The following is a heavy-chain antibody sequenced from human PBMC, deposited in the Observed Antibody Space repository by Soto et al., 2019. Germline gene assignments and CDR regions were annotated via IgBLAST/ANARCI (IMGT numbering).Heavy chain of an antibody. J-gene: IGHJ4*02. Sequence: GGSLRLSCAASGFTFSTYWMDWVRQTPGKGLEWVANINQDGSEKNYVDSVKGRFTIYRDNAKNSLYLQMSSLTAEDSALYYCSRSLNSWGQGTLVTAPQ. CDR1: GFTFSTYW. V-gene: IGHV3-7*01. CDR3: SRSLNS. CDR2: INQDGSEK.